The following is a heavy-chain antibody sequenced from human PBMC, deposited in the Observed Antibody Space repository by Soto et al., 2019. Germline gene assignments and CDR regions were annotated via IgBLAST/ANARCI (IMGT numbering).Heavy chain of an antibody. D-gene: IGHD1-1*01. Sequence: LQLQESGPELVKPSETLSLACTVSGGSITSSSYFWAWLRQPPGNVLEWIGSISFGGRTYHNPSLESRGTISLDTYRSQFFLELTSGTAADTAVYYCARHRRETGTYAQPLDDLVQGTVVTVSS. V-gene: IGHV4-39*01. CDR1: GGSITSSSYF. J-gene: IGHJ4*02. CDR2: ISFGGRT. CDR3: ARHRRETGTYAQPLDD.